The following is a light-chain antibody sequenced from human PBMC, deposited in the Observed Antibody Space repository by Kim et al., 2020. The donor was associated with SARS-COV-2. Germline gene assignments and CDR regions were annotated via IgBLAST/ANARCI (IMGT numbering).Light chain of an antibody. CDR2: QDN. CDR1: KWEEIF. V-gene: IGLV3-1*01. Sequence: LSQGQTATITCSGDKWEEIFVFWYQQRPGQSPAVVIWQDNRRPSGIPERFSGSNSGNTATLTISGTQAMDEADYYCQVWDSRTVIFGGGTQLTVL. J-gene: IGLJ2*01. CDR3: QVWDSRTVI.